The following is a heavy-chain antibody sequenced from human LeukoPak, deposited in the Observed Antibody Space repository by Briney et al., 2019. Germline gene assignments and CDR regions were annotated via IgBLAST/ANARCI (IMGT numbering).Heavy chain of an antibody. J-gene: IGHJ4*02. CDR3: ARNASDIAVPGASIFDY. CDR1: GGSITSSSYY. CDR2: VYYSGST. Sequence: SETLSLTCTVSGGSITSSSYYWVWIRQTPGKGLEWIGSVYYSGSTHYNPSLRSRITISVDRSMNQFSLKVISVTAADTAMYYCARNASDIAVPGASIFDYWGQGILVTVSS. D-gene: IGHD6-19*01. V-gene: IGHV4-39*01.